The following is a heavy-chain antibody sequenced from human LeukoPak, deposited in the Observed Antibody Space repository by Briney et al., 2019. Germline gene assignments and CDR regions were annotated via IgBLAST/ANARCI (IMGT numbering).Heavy chain of an antibody. CDR1: GASISSWY. D-gene: IGHD6-19*01. CDR3: ARETMLAGFASGLGFNY. J-gene: IGHJ4*02. Sequence: SETLSLTCTVSGASISSWYWSWIRQPPGKGLEWIGNIHGSGYSDYNPSLKSRLSMSLDTSRNQFSLNLTSVTAADTATYYCARETMLAGFASGLGFNYWGQGILVIVSS. V-gene: IGHV4-59*01. CDR2: IHGSGYS.